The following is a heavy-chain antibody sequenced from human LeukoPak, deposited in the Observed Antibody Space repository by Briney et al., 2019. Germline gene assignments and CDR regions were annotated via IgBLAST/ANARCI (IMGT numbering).Heavy chain of an antibody. Sequence: GGSLRLSCAASGFTFISYGMQWVRQAPGKGRVWLSLINTDGSSTSYADSVKGRFTISRDNAKNTLYLQMNSLRAEDTGVYYCARELPREVTLDYWGQGTLVTV. V-gene: IGHV3-74*01. CDR1: GFTFISYG. CDR2: INTDGSST. D-gene: IGHD2-21*02. J-gene: IGHJ4*02. CDR3: ARELPREVTLDY.